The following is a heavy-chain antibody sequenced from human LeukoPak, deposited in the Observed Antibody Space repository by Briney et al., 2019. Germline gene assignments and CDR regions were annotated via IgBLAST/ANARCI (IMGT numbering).Heavy chain of an antibody. CDR3: AKDFGPTDPPEDYGDWGGGYYFDY. Sequence: GGSLRLSCAASGFTVSSNYMSWVRQAPGKGLEWVSAISGSGGSTYYADSVKGRFTISRDNSKNTLYLQMNSLRAEDTAVYYCAKDFGPTDPPEDYGDWGGGYYFDYWGQGTLVTVSS. CDR2: ISGSGGST. V-gene: IGHV3-23*01. J-gene: IGHJ4*02. CDR1: GFTVSSNY. D-gene: IGHD4-17*01.